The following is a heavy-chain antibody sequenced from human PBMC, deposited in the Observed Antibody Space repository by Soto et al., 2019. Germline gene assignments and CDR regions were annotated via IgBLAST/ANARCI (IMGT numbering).Heavy chain of an antibody. CDR1: GAAVISDTHY. J-gene: IGHJ6*02. V-gene: IGHV4-61*01. CDR3: ARFVRSCSGTTCYTRADV. CDR2: IYSSGST. Sequence: SETLSLTFTVSGAAVISDTHYGSGIGRPPGKALEWIGFIYSSGSTNYNPSLKRRVTMSVDTSKNQFSLKLRSVIVADTAVYHCARFVRSCSGTTCYTRADVWGQGTTVT. D-gene: IGHD2-2*02.